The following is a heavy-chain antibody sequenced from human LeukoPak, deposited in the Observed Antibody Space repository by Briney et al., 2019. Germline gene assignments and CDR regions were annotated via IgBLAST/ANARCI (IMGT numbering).Heavy chain of an antibody. CDR3: ATVAAGSSYDFFDF. CDR2: INPSGTGT. V-gene: IGHV1-46*01. CDR1: GYTITNNY. J-gene: IGHJ4*02. D-gene: IGHD1-26*01. Sequence: ASVKVSCKASGYTITNNYMHWVRQAPGQGLEWMGVINPSGTGTSYAQKFQGRITMSRDTSISTAYMELSRLISDDTAVYYCATVAAGSSYDFFDFWGQGTLVTVSS.